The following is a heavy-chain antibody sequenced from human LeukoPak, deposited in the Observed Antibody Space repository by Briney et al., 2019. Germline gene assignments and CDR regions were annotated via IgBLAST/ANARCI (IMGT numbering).Heavy chain of an antibody. CDR3: TSHLYCSGGSCSDY. Sequence: GGSLRLSCAASGFTFSSYGMHWVRQAPGKGLEWVAVIWYDGSNKYYADSVKGRFTISRDNSKNTLYLQMNSLKTEDTAVYYCTSHLYCSGGSCSDYWGQGTLVTVSS. V-gene: IGHV3-33*01. D-gene: IGHD2-15*01. CDR2: IWYDGSNK. CDR1: GFTFSSYG. J-gene: IGHJ4*02.